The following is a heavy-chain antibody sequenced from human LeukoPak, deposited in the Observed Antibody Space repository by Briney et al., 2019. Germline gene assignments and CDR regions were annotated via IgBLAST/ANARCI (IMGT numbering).Heavy chain of an antibody. Sequence: GSLRLSCAASGFTFSSYSMNWVRQAPGKGLEWVSSISSSSSYIYYADSLKGRFTISRDNAKNSLYLQMNSLRAEDTAVYYCAKNGGWYAFDIWGQGTMVTVSS. CDR3: AKNGGWYAFDI. CDR1: GFTFSSYS. V-gene: IGHV3-21*01. CDR2: ISSSSSYI. J-gene: IGHJ3*02. D-gene: IGHD1-1*01.